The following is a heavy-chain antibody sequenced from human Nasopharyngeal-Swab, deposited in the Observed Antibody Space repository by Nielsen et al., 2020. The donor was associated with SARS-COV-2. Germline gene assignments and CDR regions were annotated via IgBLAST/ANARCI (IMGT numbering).Heavy chain of an antibody. V-gene: IGHV4-34*01. CDR3: ARGWFDY. CDR2: INHSGST. Sequence: SETLSLTCAVYGGSFSGYYWSWIRRPPGKGLEWIGEINHSGSTNYNPSLKSRVTISVDTSKNQFSLKLSSVTAADTAVYYCARGWFDYWGQGTLVTVSS. CDR1: GGSFSGYY. J-gene: IGHJ4*02.